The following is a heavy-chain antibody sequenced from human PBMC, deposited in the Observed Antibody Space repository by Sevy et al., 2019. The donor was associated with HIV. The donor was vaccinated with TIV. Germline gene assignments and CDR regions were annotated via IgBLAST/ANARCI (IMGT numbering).Heavy chain of an antibody. CDR2: IKSKTDGGTT. CDR1: GFTFSNAW. CDR3: TTNTYCYDSRGYPNAFDI. V-gene: IGHV3-15*01. Sequence: GGSLRLSCAASGFTFSNAWMSWVRQAPGKGLEWVGRIKSKTDGGTTDYAAPVKGRFTISRDDSKNTLYLQMNSLKTEDTAVYYCTTNTYCYDSRGYPNAFDIWGQGTMVTVSS. D-gene: IGHD3-22*01. J-gene: IGHJ3*02.